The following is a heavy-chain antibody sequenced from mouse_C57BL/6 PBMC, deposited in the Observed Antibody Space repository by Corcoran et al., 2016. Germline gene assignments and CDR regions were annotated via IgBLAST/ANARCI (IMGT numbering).Heavy chain of an antibody. D-gene: IGHD2-4*01. Sequence: QIQLVQSGPELKKPGETVKISCKASGYTFTTYGMSWVKQAPGKGLKWMGWINTYSGVPTYADDFKGRFAFSLETSASTAYLQINNLKNEDTATYFCARRDNDDWGQGTLVTVSA. CDR1: GYTFTTYG. CDR2: INTYSGVP. CDR3: ARRDNDD. J-gene: IGHJ3*01. V-gene: IGHV9-3*01.